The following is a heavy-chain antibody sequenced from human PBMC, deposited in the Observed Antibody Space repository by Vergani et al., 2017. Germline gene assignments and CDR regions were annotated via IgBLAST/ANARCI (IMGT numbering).Heavy chain of an antibody. CDR2: IYYSGST. CDR3: ARVWGYCSSTSCYQYYFDY. CDR1: GCSISSYY. J-gene: IGHJ4*02. D-gene: IGHD2-2*01. V-gene: IGHV4-59*01. Sequence: QVQLQESGPGLVKPSETLSLTCTVSGCSISSYYWSWIRQPPGKGLEWIGYIYYSGSTNYNPSLKSRVTISVDTSKNQFSLKLSSVTAADTAGYYCARVWGYCSSTSCYQYYFDYWGQGTLVTVSS.